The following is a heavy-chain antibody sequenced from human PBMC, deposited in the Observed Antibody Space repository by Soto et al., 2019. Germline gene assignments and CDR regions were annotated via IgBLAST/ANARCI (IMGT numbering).Heavy chain of an antibody. J-gene: IGHJ4*02. V-gene: IGHV1-69*01. CDR2: IIPIFGTA. Sequence: QVQLVQSGAEVKKPGSSVKVSCKASGGTFSSYAISWVRQAPGQGLEWMGGIIPIFGTANYAQKFQGRVTITADESTSTAYMELSSLRSEDTAVYYCARGDYYGSGSLGWYFDYWGQGTLVTVSS. D-gene: IGHD3-10*01. CDR1: GGTFSSYA. CDR3: ARGDYYGSGSLGWYFDY.